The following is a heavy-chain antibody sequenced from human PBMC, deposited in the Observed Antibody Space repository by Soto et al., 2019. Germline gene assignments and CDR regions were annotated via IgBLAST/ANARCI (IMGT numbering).Heavy chain of an antibody. CDR3: ASDYGGNSVGGYYYYGMDV. D-gene: IGHD4-17*01. J-gene: IGHJ6*02. CDR2: INPSGGST. CDR1: GYTFTSYY. Sequence: ASLKVSCKASGYTFTSYYMHCVRQTPGQGLEWMGIINPSGGSTSYAQKFQGRVTMTRDTSTSTVYMELSSLRSEDTAVYYCASDYGGNSVGGYYYYGMDVWGQGTTVTVSS. V-gene: IGHV1-46*03.